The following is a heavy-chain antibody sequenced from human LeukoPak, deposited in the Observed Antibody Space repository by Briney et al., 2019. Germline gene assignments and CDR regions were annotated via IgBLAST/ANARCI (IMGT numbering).Heavy chain of an antibody. CDR2: INHSGST. V-gene: IGHV4-34*01. CDR3: AREVPPFVVYSSSWYGWFDP. Sequence: SETLSLTCAVSGGSFSGYYWTWIRQPPGKGLERIGEINHSGSTNYNPSLKSRVTMSVDTSKNQFSLKPSSVTAADTAVYYCAREVPPFVVYSSSWYGWFDPWGQGTLVTVSS. CDR1: GGSFSGYY. D-gene: IGHD6-13*01. J-gene: IGHJ5*02.